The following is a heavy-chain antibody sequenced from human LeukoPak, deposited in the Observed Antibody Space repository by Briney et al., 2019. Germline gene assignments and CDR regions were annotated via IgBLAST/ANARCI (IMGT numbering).Heavy chain of an antibody. CDR3: ARERSTYAGAPENWFDP. Sequence: SETLSLTCAVSGGSISSDGYSWSWIRQPPGKGLEWIGYIYYSESTYYNPSLKSRVTISVDRSKTQFSLKLSSVTAADTAVYYCARERSTYAGAPENWFDPWGQGILVTVSS. CDR2: IYYSEST. D-gene: IGHD2-2*01. V-gene: IGHV4-30-2*01. J-gene: IGHJ5*02. CDR1: GGSISSDGYS.